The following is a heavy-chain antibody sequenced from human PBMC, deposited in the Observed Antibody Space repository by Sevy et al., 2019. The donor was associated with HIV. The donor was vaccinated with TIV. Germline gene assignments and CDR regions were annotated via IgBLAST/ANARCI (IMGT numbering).Heavy chain of an antibody. J-gene: IGHJ3*01. Sequence: GGSLRLSCAGSGFTFSNYAMHWVRQAPGKGLECVAGLWSHGRREYYAGFAKGRFTISRDNSKNTVYLHMDSLRTDDTAVYYCAKEDDAFDVWGQGTMVTVSS. CDR2: LWSHGRRE. V-gene: IGHV3-33*03. CDR1: GFTFSNYA. CDR3: AKEDDAFDV.